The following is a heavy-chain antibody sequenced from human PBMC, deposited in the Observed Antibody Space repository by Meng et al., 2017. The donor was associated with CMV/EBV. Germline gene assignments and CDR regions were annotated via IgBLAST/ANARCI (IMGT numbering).Heavy chain of an antibody. D-gene: IGHD2-21*01. Sequence: QESVPGLVELSEPLSLPCTVSGGSISSYYWSWIRQPAGKGLEWSGRIYTSGSTNYNPSLKSRVTMSVDTSKNQFSLKLSSVTAADTAVYYCARGSYYRYVIDYWGQGTLVTISS. CDR3: ARGSYYRYVIDY. CDR1: GGSISSYY. V-gene: IGHV4-4*07. CDR2: IYTSGST. J-gene: IGHJ4*02.